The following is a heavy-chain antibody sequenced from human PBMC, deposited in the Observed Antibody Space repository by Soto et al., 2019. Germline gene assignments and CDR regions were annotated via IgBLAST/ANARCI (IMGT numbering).Heavy chain of an antibody. Sequence: GGSLRLSCAASGFTFRNYAMSWVRQAPGKGLEWVSAISTSGGDTYYADSVKGRFTISRDNSKNTLYLQMNSLTAEDTAVYHCARQLGYCSDGTCYFDYWGQGTGVTVS. J-gene: IGHJ4*02. CDR3: ARQLGYCSDGTCYFDY. CDR1: GFTFRNYA. CDR2: ISTSGGDT. D-gene: IGHD2-15*01. V-gene: IGHV3-23*01.